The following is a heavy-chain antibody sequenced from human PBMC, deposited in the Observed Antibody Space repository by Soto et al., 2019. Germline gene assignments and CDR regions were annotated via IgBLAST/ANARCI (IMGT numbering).Heavy chain of an antibody. CDR2: ISSSSSTI. Sequence: GGSLRLSCAASGFTFSSYSMNWVRQAPGKGLEWVSYISSSSSTIYYGDSVKGRFTIARENAKNSLYLQMNSLRAEDTAVYYCARDETYCSSTSCYNYYYMDVWGKGTTVTVSS. V-gene: IGHV3-48*01. J-gene: IGHJ6*03. D-gene: IGHD2-2*02. CDR1: GFTFSSYS. CDR3: ARDETYCSSTSCYNYYYMDV.